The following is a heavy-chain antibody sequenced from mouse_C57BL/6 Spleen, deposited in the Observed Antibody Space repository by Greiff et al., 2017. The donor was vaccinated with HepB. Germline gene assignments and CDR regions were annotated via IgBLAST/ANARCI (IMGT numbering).Heavy chain of an antibody. CDR2: IDPETGGT. CDR3: TRAYDGPLFAY. V-gene: IGHV1-15*01. J-gene: IGHJ3*01. D-gene: IGHD2-3*01. CDR1: GYTFTDYE. Sequence: VQLQQSGAELVRPGASVTLSCKASGYTFTDYEMHWVKQTPVHGLEWIGAIDPETGGTAYNQKFKGKAILTADKSSSTAYMELRSLTSEDSAVYYCTRAYDGPLFAYWGQGTLVTVSA.